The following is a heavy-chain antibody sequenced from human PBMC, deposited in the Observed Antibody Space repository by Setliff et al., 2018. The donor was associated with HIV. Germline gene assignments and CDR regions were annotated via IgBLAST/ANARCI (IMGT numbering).Heavy chain of an antibody. V-gene: IGHV1-2*02. J-gene: IGHJ6*03. Sequence: ASVKVSCKASGYIFTGYYMHWVRRAPGQGFEWMGWINPDNGRTQYGQKFQGRLTLTRDTSIRAAYMELSGLTFDDTAMYYCARDRRAGVYYYTDVWGTGTTVTVSS. CDR1: GYIFTGYY. CDR2: INPDNGRT. D-gene: IGHD7-27*01. CDR3: ARDRRAGVYYYTDV.